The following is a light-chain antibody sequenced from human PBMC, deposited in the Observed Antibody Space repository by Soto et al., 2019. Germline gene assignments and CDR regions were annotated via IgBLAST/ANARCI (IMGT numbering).Light chain of an antibody. CDR2: DVS. V-gene: IGLV2-14*01. Sequence: QSALTQPASVSGSPGQSITISCTGTSSDVGGYNYVSWYQQHPGKAPKLMIYDVSNRPSGGSYRFSGSKSGNTASLTISGLQEDDEADYYCSSYTGGDTLVFGGGTKVTVL. CDR3: SSYTGGDTLV. CDR1: SSDVGGYNY. J-gene: IGLJ2*01.